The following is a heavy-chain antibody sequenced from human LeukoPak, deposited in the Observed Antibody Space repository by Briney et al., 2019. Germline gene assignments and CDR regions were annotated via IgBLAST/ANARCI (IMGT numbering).Heavy chain of an antibody. CDR3: ARALPHAFDI. Sequence: QTGGSLRLSCAASGFTVSSNYMSWVRQAPGKGLEWVSVIYSGGSTYYADSVKGRFTISRDNSKNTLYLQMNSLRAEDTAVYYCARALPHAFDIWGQGTMVTVSS. J-gene: IGHJ3*02. V-gene: IGHV3-53*01. CDR2: IYSGGST. CDR1: GFTVSSNY.